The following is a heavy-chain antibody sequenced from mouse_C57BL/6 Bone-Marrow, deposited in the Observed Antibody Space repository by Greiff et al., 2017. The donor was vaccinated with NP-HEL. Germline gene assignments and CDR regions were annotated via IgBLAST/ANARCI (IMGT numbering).Heavy chain of an antibody. CDR2: IWWDDDK. Sequence: QVTLKVSGPGILQPSQTLSLTCSFSGFSLSTFGMGVGWIRQPSGQGLEWLAHIWWDDDKYYNPALKSRLTISKDTSKNQVFLKIAKVDTADTATYCCARIARWFLGPYWGQGTLVTVSA. CDR3: ARIARWFLGPY. D-gene: IGHD2-3*01. J-gene: IGHJ3*01. V-gene: IGHV8-8*01. CDR1: GFSLSTFGMG.